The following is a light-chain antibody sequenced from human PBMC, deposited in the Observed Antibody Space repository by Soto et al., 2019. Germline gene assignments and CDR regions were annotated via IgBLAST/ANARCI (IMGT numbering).Light chain of an antibody. CDR2: EVS. J-gene: IGLJ1*01. V-gene: IGLV2-14*01. CDR1: SSDVGDYNY. CDR3: VSYTRIITFYV. Sequence: QSALTQPASVSGSPGQSITISCTGTSSDVGDYNYVSWYQQHPGKAPKLIIFEVSDRPSGVSNRFSGSKSGNTASLTISGLQAEEEAGYYCVSYTRIITFYVFGTGTKVTVL.